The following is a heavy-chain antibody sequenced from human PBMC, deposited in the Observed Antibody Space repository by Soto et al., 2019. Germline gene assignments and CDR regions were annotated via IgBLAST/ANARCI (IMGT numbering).Heavy chain of an antibody. CDR2: MNPNRGNT. CDR1: GYTFTSYD. Sequence: QVQLVQSGAEVKKPGASVKVSCKASGYTFTSYDINWVRQATGQGLEWMGWMNPNRGNTGYAQKFQGRVTMTRNTSISTAYMELSSLRSEDTAVYYCARDRAVLVPAALNDYYYYGMDVWGQGTTVTVSS. V-gene: IGHV1-8*01. CDR3: ARDRAVLVPAALNDYYYYGMDV. D-gene: IGHD2-2*01. J-gene: IGHJ6*02.